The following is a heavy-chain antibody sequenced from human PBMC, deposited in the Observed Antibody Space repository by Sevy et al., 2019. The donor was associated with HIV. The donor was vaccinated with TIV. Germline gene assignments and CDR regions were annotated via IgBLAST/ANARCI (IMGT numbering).Heavy chain of an antibody. CDR2: ISGSGGST. V-gene: IGHV3-23*01. Sequence: GGSLRLSCAASGFTFSSYAMSWVRQAPGKGLEWVSAISGSGGSTYYADSVKGRFTISRDNSKNTLYLQMNSQRAEETAAYYGAKLVDYPDAFAIWGQGTMVTVSS. CDR3: AKLVDYPDAFAI. CDR1: GFTFSSYA. J-gene: IGHJ3*02. D-gene: IGHD4-17*01.